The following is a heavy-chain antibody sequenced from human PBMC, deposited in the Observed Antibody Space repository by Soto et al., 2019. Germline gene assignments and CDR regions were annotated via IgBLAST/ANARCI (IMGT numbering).Heavy chain of an antibody. D-gene: IGHD3-22*01. J-gene: IGHJ3*02. CDR1: GGSISSYY. CDR3: ARVGYYDSSGYYLRVGAFDI. CDR2: IYYSGST. Sequence: SETLSLTCTVSGGSISSYYWSWIRQPPGKGLEWIGYIYYSGSTNYNPSLKSRVTISVDTSKNQFSLKLSSVTAADTAVYYCARVGYYDSSGYYLRVGAFDIWGQGTMVTVSS. V-gene: IGHV4-59*01.